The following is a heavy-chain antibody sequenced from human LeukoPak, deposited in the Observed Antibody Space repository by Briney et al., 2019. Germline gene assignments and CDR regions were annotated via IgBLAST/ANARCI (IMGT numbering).Heavy chain of an antibody. V-gene: IGHV4-34*01. CDR2: INHSGGT. Sequence: SETLSLTCAVYGGSFGGYYWSWIRQPPGKGLEWIGEINHSGGTNYNPSLKSRVTISVDTSKNQFSLKLSSVTAADTAVYYCAGAGYYYYYGMDVWGQGTTVTVSS. CDR1: GGSFGGYY. CDR3: AGAGYYYYYGMDV. J-gene: IGHJ6*02.